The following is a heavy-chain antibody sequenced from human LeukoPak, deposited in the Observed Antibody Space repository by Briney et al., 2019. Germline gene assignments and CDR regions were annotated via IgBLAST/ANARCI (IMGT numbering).Heavy chain of an antibody. CDR2: ITSTGTYT. J-gene: IGHJ6*03. D-gene: IGHD1-26*01. V-gene: IGHV3-21*01. CDR1: GFTFSSYS. Sequence: GRSLRLSCAASGFTFSSYSMNWVRQAPGKGLEWVSSITSTGTYTFYADSVKGRFTISRDNSKNSLYLQMISLRAEDTAIYYCARDPYSGSYGDSYYYYMDVWGKGTTVTISS. CDR3: ARDPYSGSYGDSYYYYMDV.